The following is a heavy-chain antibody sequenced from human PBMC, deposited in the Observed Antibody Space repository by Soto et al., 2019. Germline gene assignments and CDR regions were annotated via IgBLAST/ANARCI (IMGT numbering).Heavy chain of an antibody. V-gene: IGHV4-34*01. J-gene: IGHJ6*02. Sequence: SETLSLTCAVYGGSFSGYYWSWIRQPPGKGLEWIGEINHSGSTNYNPSLKSRVTISVDTSKNQFSLKLSSVTAADTAVYYCAREGITIFGVVRSYYYYGMDVWGQGTTVTV. CDR2: INHSGST. CDR1: GGSFSGYY. CDR3: AREGITIFGVVRSYYYYGMDV. D-gene: IGHD3-3*01.